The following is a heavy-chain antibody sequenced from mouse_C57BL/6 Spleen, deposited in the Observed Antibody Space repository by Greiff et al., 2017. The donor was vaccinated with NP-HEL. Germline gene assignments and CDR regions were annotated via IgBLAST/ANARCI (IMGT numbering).Heavy chain of an antibody. CDR3: ARDYAEAWFAY. Sequence: VKLQQSGPELVKPGASVKISCKASGYAFSSSWMNWVKQRPGKGLEWIGRIYPGDGDTNYTGKFKGKATLTADKSSSTAYMQLSSLTSEDSAVYFCARDYAEAWFAYWGQGTLVTVSA. CDR2: IYPGDGDT. V-gene: IGHV1-82*01. D-gene: IGHD1-1*02. CDR1: GYAFSSSW. J-gene: IGHJ3*01.